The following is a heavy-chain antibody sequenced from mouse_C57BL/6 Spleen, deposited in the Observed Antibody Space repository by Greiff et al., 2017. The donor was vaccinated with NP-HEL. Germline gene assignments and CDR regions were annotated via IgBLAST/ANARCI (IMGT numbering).Heavy chain of an antibody. Sequence: EVMLVESEGGLVQPGSSMKLSCTASGFTFSDYYMAWVRQVPEKGLEWVANINYDGSSTYYLDSLKSRFIISRDNAKNILYLQMSSLKSEDTATYYCARDLYDASMDYWGQGTSVTVSS. D-gene: IGHD2-3*01. CDR3: ARDLYDASMDY. CDR2: INYDGSST. CDR1: GFTFSDYY. V-gene: IGHV5-16*01. J-gene: IGHJ4*01.